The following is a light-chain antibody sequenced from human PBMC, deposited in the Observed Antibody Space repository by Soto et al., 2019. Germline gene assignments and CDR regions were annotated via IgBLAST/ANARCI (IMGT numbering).Light chain of an antibody. V-gene: IGKV1-39*01. CDR2: AAS. CDR3: QQSYSTPNT. CDR1: QSISSY. J-gene: IGKJ5*01. Sequence: DIQMTQSPSSLSASVGDRVTITCRASQSISSYLNWYQQKPGKPPKLLIYAASSLESGVPSRFSGSGSGTDFTLTISSLQPEDFANYYCQQSYSTPNTFGQGTRLEIK.